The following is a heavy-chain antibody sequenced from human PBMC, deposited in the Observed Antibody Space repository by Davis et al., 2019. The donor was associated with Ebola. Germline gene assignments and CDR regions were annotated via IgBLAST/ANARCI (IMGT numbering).Heavy chain of an antibody. CDR3: AIYLVLDAFDI. D-gene: IGHD2-8*02. CDR1: GFTFSGSA. CDR2: IRSKANSYAT. Sequence: GESLKISCAASGFTFSGSAMHWVRQASGKGLEWVGRIRSKANSYATAYAASVKGRFTISRDDSKNTAYLQMNSLKTEDTAVYYCAIYLVLDAFDIWGQGTMVTVSS. V-gene: IGHV3-73*01. J-gene: IGHJ3*02.